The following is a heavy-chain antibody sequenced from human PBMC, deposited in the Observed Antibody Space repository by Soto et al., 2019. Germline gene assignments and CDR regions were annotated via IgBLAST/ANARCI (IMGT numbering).Heavy chain of an antibody. CDR2: IWYDGSTK. V-gene: IGHV3-33*01. CDR3: ARVASSSSWHIPHFDQ. J-gene: IGHJ4*02. D-gene: IGHD6-13*01. Sequence: QAGGSLRLSCAASGFMFRSYAMHWVRQAPGKGLEWVAGIWYDGSTKYYGDSVKGRYSISRDNSKNMLDLQMNSLRAEDTAVYYCARVASSSSWHIPHFDQWGQGTLVTVSS. CDR1: GFMFRSYA.